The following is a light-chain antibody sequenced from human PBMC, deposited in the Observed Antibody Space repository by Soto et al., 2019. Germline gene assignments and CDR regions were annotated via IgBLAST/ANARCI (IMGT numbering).Light chain of an antibody. J-gene: IGKJ1*01. CDR3: QQYNSYSWT. Sequence: DIQMTQSTSTLSASVGDRVTITCRTSYSMTFGLAWYQQKPGKVPKLLIFDASSLESGVPSRFSGSGSGTEFTLTISSLQPDDFATYYCQQYNSYSWTCGQGTNVEIK. CDR1: YSMTFG. V-gene: IGKV1-5*01. CDR2: DAS.